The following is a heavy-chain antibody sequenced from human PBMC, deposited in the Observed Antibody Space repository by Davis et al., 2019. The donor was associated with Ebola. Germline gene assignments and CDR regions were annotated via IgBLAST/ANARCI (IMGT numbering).Heavy chain of an antibody. D-gene: IGHD6-19*01. CDR1: GGSISSSSYY. V-gene: IGHV4-39*07. CDR2: IYYSGST. Sequence: MPSETLSLTCTVSGGSISSSSYYWGWIRQPPGKGLEWIGSIYYSGSTYYNPSLKSRVTISVDTSKNQFSLKLSSVTAADTAVYYCARARAVAYYYGMDVWGQGTTVTVSS. CDR3: ARARAVAYYYGMDV. J-gene: IGHJ6*02.